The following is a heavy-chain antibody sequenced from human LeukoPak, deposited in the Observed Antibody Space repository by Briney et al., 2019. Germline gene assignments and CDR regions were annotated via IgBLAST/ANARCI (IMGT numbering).Heavy chain of an antibody. CDR2: ISYDGSNK. Sequence: GGSLRLSCAAFGFTFSSYGMHWVRQAPGKGLEWVAVISYDGSNKYYADSVKGRFTISRDNSKNTLYLQMNSLRAEDTAVYYCARDPYGSGSTSFDIWGQGTMVTVSS. CDR3: ARDPYGSGSTSFDI. J-gene: IGHJ3*02. D-gene: IGHD3-10*01. CDR1: GFTFSSYG. V-gene: IGHV3-30*03.